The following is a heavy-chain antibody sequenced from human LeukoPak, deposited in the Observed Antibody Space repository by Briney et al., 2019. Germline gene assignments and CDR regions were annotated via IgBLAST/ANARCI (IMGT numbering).Heavy chain of an antibody. J-gene: IGHJ4*02. CDR1: GFPFSSYA. CDR3: ARDRQLHYFDY. V-gene: IGHV3-33*08. CDR2: IWYDGSNK. Sequence: PGGSLRLSCAASGFPFSSYAMSWVRQAPGKGLEWVAVIWYDGSNKYYADSVKGRFTISRDSSKNTLYLQMNSLRAEDTGVYYCARDRQLHYFDYWGQGTLVTVSS. D-gene: IGHD2-2*01.